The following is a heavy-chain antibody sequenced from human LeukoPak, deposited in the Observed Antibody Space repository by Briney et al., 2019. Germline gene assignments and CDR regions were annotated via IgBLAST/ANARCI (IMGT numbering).Heavy chain of an antibody. D-gene: IGHD1-14*01. J-gene: IGHJ4*02. CDR1: GFTFSNAW. CDR2: IKSKTDGETT. CDR3: TANRVFDY. V-gene: IGHV3-15*01. Sequence: GGSLRLSCAASGFTFSNAWMSWVRKAPGKGLEWVGRIKSKTDGETTDYAAPVKGRFTISRDDSKNTLYLQMNRLKADDTVVYYCTANRVFDYWGQGTLVSVST.